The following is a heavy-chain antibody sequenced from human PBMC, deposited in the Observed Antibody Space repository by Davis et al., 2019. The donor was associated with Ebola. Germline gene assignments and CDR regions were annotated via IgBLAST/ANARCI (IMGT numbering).Heavy chain of an antibody. Sequence: PSETLSLTCTLSNGSITNTHWWSWVRQSPGKGLEWIGEINHSGRTNYNPSLKSRVTISLDTSKNQFTLKLSSVTAADTALYYCAGIRGQWLEDWGQGTLVTVSS. D-gene: IGHD6-19*01. J-gene: IGHJ4*02. V-gene: IGHV4-4*02. CDR1: NGSITNTHW. CDR2: INHSGRT. CDR3: AGIRGQWLED.